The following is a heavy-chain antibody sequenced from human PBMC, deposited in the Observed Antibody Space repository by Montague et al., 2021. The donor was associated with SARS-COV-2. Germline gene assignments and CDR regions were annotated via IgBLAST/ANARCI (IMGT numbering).Heavy chain of an antibody. D-gene: IGHD2-2*02. CDR3: ARHYGVVVPAAIYYYYGMDV. Sequence: SESHSLTCAVYGGSFSGYYWSWIRQPAGKGLEWIGRIYYSGSTYYNPSLKSRVTISVDTSKNQFSLKLSSVTAADTAVYYCARHYGVVVPAAIYYYYGMDVWGQGTTVTVSS. V-gene: IGHV4-59*05. CDR1: GGSFSGYY. J-gene: IGHJ6*02. CDR2: IYYSGST.